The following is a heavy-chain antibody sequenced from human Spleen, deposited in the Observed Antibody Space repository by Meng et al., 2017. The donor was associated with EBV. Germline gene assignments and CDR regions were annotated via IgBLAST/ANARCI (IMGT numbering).Heavy chain of an antibody. D-gene: IGHD6-13*01. CDR1: GASVTSTHW. Sequence: QVQLQASGPGSVKPSGTLSLTCAVSGASVTSTHWWIWVRQPPGKGLEWIGEVFETGSTTYNPSLKSRVTISLDKSKNQFSLRLTSVTAADTAVYYCARGEGSSSYFDYWGQGTLVTVSS. CDR3: ARGEGSSSYFDY. CDR2: VFETGST. J-gene: IGHJ4*02. V-gene: IGHV4-4*02.